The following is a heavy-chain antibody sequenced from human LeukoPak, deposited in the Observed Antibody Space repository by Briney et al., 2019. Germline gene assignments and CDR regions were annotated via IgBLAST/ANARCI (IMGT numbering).Heavy chain of an antibody. CDR3: ARDPNKYYYGSGMPY. J-gene: IGHJ4*02. V-gene: IGHV3-48*01. CDR2: ISSSSSSTI. CDR1: GFIFSSYS. D-gene: IGHD3-10*01. Sequence: GRSLRLSCAASGFIFSSYSMNWVRQAPGKGLEWVSYISSSSSSTIYYADSVKGRFTISRDNAKNSLYLQMNSLRAEDTAVYYCARDPNKYYYGSGMPYWGQGTLVTVSS.